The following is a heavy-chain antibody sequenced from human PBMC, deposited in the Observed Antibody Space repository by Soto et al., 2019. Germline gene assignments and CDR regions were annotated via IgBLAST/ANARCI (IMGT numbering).Heavy chain of an antibody. V-gene: IGHV1-46*01. CDR2: INPSGGST. CDR3: ARDRRDGYNLDY. D-gene: IGHD5-12*01. J-gene: IGHJ4*02. Sequence: ASVNVSCKASGYTFTSYYMHWVRQAPGQGLEWMGIINPSGGSTSYAQKFQGRATMTRDTSTSTVYMELSSLRSEDTAVYYCARDRRDGYNLDYWGQGTLVTVSS. CDR1: GYTFTSYY.